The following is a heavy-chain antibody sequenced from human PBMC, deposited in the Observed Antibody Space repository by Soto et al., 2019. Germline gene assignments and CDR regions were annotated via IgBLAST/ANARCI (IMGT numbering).Heavy chain of an antibody. CDR1: GFTFSNAW. V-gene: IGHV3-15*01. J-gene: IGHJ4*02. CDR3: KGLSYSRD. D-gene: IGHD2-21*01. Sequence: XGSRRLSCAASGFTFSNAWRSWVRQAPGKGLDWVGRIKSKTDGGTTDYAAPVKGRFTISRDDSKNTLYLQMNSLKTEDTAVYYCKGLSYSRDWGQGALVTVSS. CDR2: IKSKTDGGTT.